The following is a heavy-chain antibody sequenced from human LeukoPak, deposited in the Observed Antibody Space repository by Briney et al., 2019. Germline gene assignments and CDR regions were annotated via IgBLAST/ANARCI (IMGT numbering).Heavy chain of an antibody. D-gene: IGHD3-16*01. CDR1: GFTFSSYA. CDR2: ISGSGGST. J-gene: IGHJ4*02. Sequence: AGGSLRLSCAASGFTFSSYAMSWVRQAPGKGLEWVSAISGSGGSTYYADSVKGRFTISRDNSKNTLYLQMNSLRAEDTAVYYCAKLGVVFGGVKYFDYWGQGTLVTVSS. V-gene: IGHV3-23*01. CDR3: AKLGVVFGGVKYFDY.